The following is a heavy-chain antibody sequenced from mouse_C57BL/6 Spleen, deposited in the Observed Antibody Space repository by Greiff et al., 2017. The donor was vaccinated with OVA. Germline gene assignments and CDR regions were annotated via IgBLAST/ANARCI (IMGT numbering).Heavy chain of an antibody. CDR2: ISYDGSN. CDR1: GYSITSGYY. V-gene: IGHV3-6*01. Sequence: EVKLQESGPGLVKPSQSLSLTCSVTGYSITSGYYWKWIRQFPGNKLEWMGYISYDGSNNYNPSLKNRISITRDTSKNQFFLKLNSVTTEDTATYYCARGLHYGSSYGYWGQGTTLTVSS. CDR3: ARGLHYGSSYGY. D-gene: IGHD1-1*01. J-gene: IGHJ2*01.